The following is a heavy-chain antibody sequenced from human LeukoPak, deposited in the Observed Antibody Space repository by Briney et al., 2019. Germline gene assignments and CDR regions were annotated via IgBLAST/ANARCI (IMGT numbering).Heavy chain of an antibody. CDR2: INHSGST. J-gene: IGHJ2*01. CDR1: GGSFSGYY. Sequence: SETLSLTCAVYGGSFSGYYWSWIRQPPGKGLEWIGEINHSGSTNYNPSLKSRVTISVDTSKNQFSLKLNSVTAADTAVYYCARRPLIYGDYEADFDLWGRGTLVTVSS. D-gene: IGHD4-17*01. CDR3: ARRPLIYGDYEADFDL. V-gene: IGHV4-34*01.